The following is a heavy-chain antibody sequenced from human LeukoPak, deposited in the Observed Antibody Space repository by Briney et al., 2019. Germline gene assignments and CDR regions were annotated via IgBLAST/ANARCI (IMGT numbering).Heavy chain of an antibody. Sequence: PSETLSLTCTVSGGSISSSGYYWGWIRQPPGKGLEWIGSIHYSGSTYYYPSLKSRVAISVYTSKNQFSLRLSSVTAADTAVYYCARGHDYGDPPFDYWGQGTLVTVSS. D-gene: IGHD4-17*01. CDR2: IHYSGST. V-gene: IGHV4-39*01. CDR3: ARGHDYGDPPFDY. J-gene: IGHJ4*02. CDR1: GGSISSSGYY.